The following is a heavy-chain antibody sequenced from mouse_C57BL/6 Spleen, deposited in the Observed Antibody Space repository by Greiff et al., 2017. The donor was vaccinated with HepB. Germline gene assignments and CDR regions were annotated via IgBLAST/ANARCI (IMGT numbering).Heavy chain of an antibody. CDR1: GYTFTSYW. J-gene: IGHJ2*01. Sequence: VQLQQPGAELVKPGASVKLSCKASGYTFTSYWMQWVKQRPGQGLEWIGEIDPSDSYTNYNQKFKGKATLTVDTSSSTAYMQLSSLTSEDSAVYYCARAGLTPDYWGQGTTLTVSS. V-gene: IGHV1-50*01. CDR3: ARAGLTPDY. D-gene: IGHD3-1*01. CDR2: IDPSDSYT.